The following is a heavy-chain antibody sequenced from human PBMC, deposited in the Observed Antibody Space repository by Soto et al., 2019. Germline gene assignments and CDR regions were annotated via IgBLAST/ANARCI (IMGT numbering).Heavy chain of an antibody. CDR3: ARSLGSSWSRPFDY. CDR2: INHSGST. J-gene: IGHJ4*02. Sequence: SETLSLTCAVYGGSFSGYYWSWIRQPPGKGLEWIGEINHSGSTNYNPSLKSRVTISVDTSKNQFSLKLSSVTAADTAVYYCARSLGSSWSRPFDYWGQGTLVTVSS. D-gene: IGHD6-13*01. V-gene: IGHV4-34*01. CDR1: GGSFSGYY.